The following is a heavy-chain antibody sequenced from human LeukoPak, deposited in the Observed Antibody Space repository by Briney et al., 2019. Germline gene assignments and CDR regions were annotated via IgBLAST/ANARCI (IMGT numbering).Heavy chain of an antibody. CDR3: AKDPNRYFYDSSGYFDF. CDR2: ISDSGRNT. J-gene: IGHJ4*02. Sequence: GGSLRLSCAASGFTFRNYAMSWVRQAPGKGLEWVSSISDSGRNTYYADSVKGRFTISRDNSKNTLYLQINSLRADDTAVYYCAKDPNRYFYDSSGYFDFWGQGTLVTVSS. D-gene: IGHD3-22*01. CDR1: GFTFRNYA. V-gene: IGHV3-23*01.